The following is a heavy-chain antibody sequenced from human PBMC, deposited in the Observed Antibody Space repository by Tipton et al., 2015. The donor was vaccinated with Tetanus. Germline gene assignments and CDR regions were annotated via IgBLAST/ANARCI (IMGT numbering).Heavy chain of an antibody. D-gene: IGHD1-7*01. CDR1: GGFSSGDYY. CDR3: ARDRITGPTGRYYAMDV. J-gene: IGHJ6*01. CDR2: IYYSGSA. V-gene: IGHV4-61*08. Sequence: TLSLTCTVSGGFSSGDYYWTWIRQPPGKALEWVAHIYYSGSATYNPSVASRATVSIDMSKNQFSLRLTSATAADTAVYYCARDRITGPTGRYYAMDVWGQGTTVTVSS.